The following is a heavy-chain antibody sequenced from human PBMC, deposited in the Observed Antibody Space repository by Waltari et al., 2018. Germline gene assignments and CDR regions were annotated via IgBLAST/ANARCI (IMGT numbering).Heavy chain of an antibody. CDR2: IYYSGST. V-gene: IGHV4-39*07. J-gene: IGHJ4*02. D-gene: IGHD6-6*01. CDR1: GGSISSSSYY. CDR3: ARVIAARPANYFDY. Sequence: QLQLQESGPGLVKPSETLSLPCTVSGGSISSSSYYWGWIRQPTGKGLEWIGSIYYSGSTYYNPSLKSRVTISVDTSKNQFSLKLSSVTAADTAVYYCARVIAARPANYFDYWGQGTLVTVSS.